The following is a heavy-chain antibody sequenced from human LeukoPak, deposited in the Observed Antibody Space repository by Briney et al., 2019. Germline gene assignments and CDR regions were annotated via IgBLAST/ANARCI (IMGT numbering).Heavy chain of an antibody. D-gene: IGHD3-10*01. Sequence: GGSLRLSCTASGFTFRNCAMSWVRQAPGKGLEWVSAISGNSDSTYYADSVKGRFTISRDSSKNTLYLQMNSLRAEDTAVYYCARDRIYGSGGYERLDYWGQGTLVTVSS. CDR1: GFTFRNCA. V-gene: IGHV3-23*01. J-gene: IGHJ4*02. CDR2: ISGNSDST. CDR3: ARDRIYGSGGYERLDY.